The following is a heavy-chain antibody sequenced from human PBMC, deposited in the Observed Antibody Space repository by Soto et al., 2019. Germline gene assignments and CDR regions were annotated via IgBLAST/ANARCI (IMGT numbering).Heavy chain of an antibody. J-gene: IGHJ4*02. CDR2: VYHSGST. CDR1: CGSIISGGYS. D-gene: IGHD4-17*01. Sequence: SGTLSLTCAFSCGSIISGGYSWGWIRQGPGKGLEWRGYVYHSGSTYYNPSLKRRVTITVDTSKNQYSQKLSSVTAADTAVYDGARDGGDYHYFDSWGQGTLVTSPQ. V-gene: IGHV4-30-2*01. CDR3: ARDGGDYHYFDS.